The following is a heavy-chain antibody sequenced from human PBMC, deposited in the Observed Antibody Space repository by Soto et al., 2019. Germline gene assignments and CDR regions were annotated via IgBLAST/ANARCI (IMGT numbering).Heavy chain of an antibody. D-gene: IGHD4-17*01. V-gene: IGHV5-51*01. CDR2: IYPDDSNI. CDR1: GYSFTNHW. Sequence: PGESLKISCKGSGYSFTNHWIDWVRQMPGKGLQWMGVIYPDDSNIKYGPSFQGHVTLSVDKSTSTAYLQWSALKASDTAIYFCARRIYGANDYWGQGTQVTVS. J-gene: IGHJ4*02. CDR3: ARRIYGANDY.